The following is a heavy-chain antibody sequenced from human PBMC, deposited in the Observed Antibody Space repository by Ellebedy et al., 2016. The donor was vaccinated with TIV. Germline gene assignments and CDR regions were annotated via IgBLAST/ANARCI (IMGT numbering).Heavy chain of an antibody. Sequence: GESLKISCAASGIFFSDYYMSWIRQAPGKGLEWVSYISGRGSAMYYADSLKGRFTLSRDNDKNSLYLQMNSLRVEDTAVYYCARGGLGIGAFDLWGQGTMVTVSS. V-gene: IGHV3-11*01. J-gene: IGHJ3*01. D-gene: IGHD1-26*01. CDR1: GIFFSDYY. CDR2: ISGRGSAM. CDR3: ARGGLGIGAFDL.